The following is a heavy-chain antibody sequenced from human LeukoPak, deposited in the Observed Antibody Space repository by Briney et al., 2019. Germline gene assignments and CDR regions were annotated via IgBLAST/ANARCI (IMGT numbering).Heavy chain of an antibody. CDR2: IHQHGSKE. CDR1: GFNFRAYW. J-gene: IGHJ4*02. CDR3: ARVPARAHRSTSGYDYGSY. D-gene: IGHD5-12*01. V-gene: IGHV3-7*01. Sequence: GGSLRLSCTTSGFNFRAYWMGWVRQAPGKGLEWVANIHQHGSKENYLDSVKGRFTISRDNAKNSLYLQMNSLRAEDTAVYYCARVPARAHRSTSGYDYGSYWGQGTLVTVSS.